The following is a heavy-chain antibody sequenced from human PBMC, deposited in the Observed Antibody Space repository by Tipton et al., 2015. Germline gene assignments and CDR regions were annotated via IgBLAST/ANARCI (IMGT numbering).Heavy chain of an antibody. Sequence: TLSLTCTVSGDSMSSGTYYWSWIRQPPGKGLEWIGYVYYSGSTSYNPSLKSRVTMSADTSRNQFSLKLSSVTAADTAIYYCEREAYSYSRDYYFEFWGRGTLVNVSS. V-gene: IGHV4-61*01. CDR2: VYYSGST. J-gene: IGHJ4*02. D-gene: IGHD3-22*01. CDR3: EREAYSYSRDYYFEF. CDR1: GDSMSSGTYY.